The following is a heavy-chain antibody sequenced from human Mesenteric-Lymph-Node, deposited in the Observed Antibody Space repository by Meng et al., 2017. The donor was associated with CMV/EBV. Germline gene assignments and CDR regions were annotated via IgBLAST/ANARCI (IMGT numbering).Heavy chain of an antibody. V-gene: IGHV3-23*01. CDR1: GFTFSTYV. Sequence: GGSLRLSCDASGFTFSTYVMSWVRQAPGKGREGFSAVSGRGDITYYADSVKGRFTISRDNSKNTLYLQMNSLRAEDTAVYYCAKDLNELLYNWFDPWGQGTLVTVSS. CDR2: VSGRGDIT. J-gene: IGHJ5*02. CDR3: AKDLNELLYNWFDP. D-gene: IGHD2-2*02.